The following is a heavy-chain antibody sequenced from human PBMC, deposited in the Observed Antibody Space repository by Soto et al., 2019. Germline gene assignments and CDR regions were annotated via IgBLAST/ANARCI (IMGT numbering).Heavy chain of an antibody. CDR1: GGSFSGDY. CDR2: INHSGST. V-gene: IGHV4-34*01. J-gene: IGHJ4*02. Sequence: QVQLQQWGAGLLKPSETLSLTCAVYGGSFSGDYWSWICQPPGKGLAWIGEINHSGSTNHNPSLKSRVTISVATSKSQFSQKLSSVSAADTAVYYCARGGSHIVVVTATHDYWGQGTLVTVSS. CDR3: ARGGSHIVVVTATHDY. D-gene: IGHD2-21*02.